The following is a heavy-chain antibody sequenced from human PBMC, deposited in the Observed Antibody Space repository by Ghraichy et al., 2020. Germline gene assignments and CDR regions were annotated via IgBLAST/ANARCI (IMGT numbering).Heavy chain of an antibody. CDR3: VRGPRGLGRENIDY. D-gene: IGHD2/OR15-2a*01. J-gene: IGHJ4*02. CDR1: GFIFSNYW. Sequence: GGSLRLSCVASGFIFSNYWMTWVRQAPGKGLEWVANIKQDEGEKYYVDSVKGRFTISRDNTKNSLYLQMNSLGVEDTAVYYCVRGPRGLGRENIDYWGQGTLVTVSS. CDR2: IKQDEGEK. V-gene: IGHV3-7*01.